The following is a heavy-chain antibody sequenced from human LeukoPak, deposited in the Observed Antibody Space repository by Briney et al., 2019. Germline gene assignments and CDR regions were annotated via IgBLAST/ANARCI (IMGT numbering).Heavy chain of an antibody. CDR1: GFTFSSNW. J-gene: IGHJ6*02. CDR3: ARGNYYGMDV. Sequence: GGSLRLSCAASGFTFSSNWMHWVRQAPGKGLVWVSRISGGGSATNYADSVKGRFTISRDNAKNTLYLQMNSLRAEDTAVYYCARGNYYGMDVWGQGTTVTDSS. V-gene: IGHV3-74*01. CDR2: ISGGGSAT.